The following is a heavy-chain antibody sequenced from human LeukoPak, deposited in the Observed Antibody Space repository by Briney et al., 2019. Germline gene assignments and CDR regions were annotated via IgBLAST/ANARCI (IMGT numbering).Heavy chain of an antibody. V-gene: IGHV4-34*01. Sequence: PSETLSLTCAVYGGSFSGYYWSWIRRPPGKGLEWIGEINHSGSTNYNPSLKSRVTISVDTSKNQFSLKLSSVTAADTAVYYCARDNGIQLWENWGQGTLVTVSS. CDR3: ARDNGIQLWEN. D-gene: IGHD5-18*01. CDR1: GGSFSGYY. CDR2: INHSGST. J-gene: IGHJ4*02.